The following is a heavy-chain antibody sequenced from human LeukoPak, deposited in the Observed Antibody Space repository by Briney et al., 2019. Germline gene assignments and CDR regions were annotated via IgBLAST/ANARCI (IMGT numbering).Heavy chain of an antibody. V-gene: IGHV1-18*01. J-gene: IGHJ6*02. CDR2: ISAYNGNT. CDR1: GYTFTSYG. D-gene: IGHD6-13*01. CDR3: ARDSSHSSSWYVPDLYYGMDV. Sequence: GASVKVSCKTSGYTFTSYGISWVRQAPGQGLEWMGWISAYNGNTNYAQKLQGRVTMTTDTSTSTAYMELRSLRSDDTAVYYCARDSSHSSSWYVPDLYYGMDVWGQGTTVTVSS.